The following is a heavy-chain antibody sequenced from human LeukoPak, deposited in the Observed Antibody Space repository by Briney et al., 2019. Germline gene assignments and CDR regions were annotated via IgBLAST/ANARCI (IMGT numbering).Heavy chain of an antibody. CDR3: ARDQVNYYDSSGYLDP. CDR1: GYTFTSYY. V-gene: IGHV1-46*01. Sequence: GASVKVSCKASGYTFTSYYMHWVRQAPGQGLEWMGIINPSGGSTSYAQKFQGRVTMTRDTSTSTVYMELSSLRSEDTAVYYCARDQVNYYDSSGYLDPWGQGTLVTVSS. J-gene: IGHJ5*02. D-gene: IGHD3-22*01. CDR2: INPSGGST.